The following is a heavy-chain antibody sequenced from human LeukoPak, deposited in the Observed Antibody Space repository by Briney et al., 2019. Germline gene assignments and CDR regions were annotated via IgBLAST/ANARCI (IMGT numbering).Heavy chain of an antibody. CDR2: INPNSGGT. CDR1: GYTFTGYY. J-gene: IGHJ6*02. CDR3: ARGSDRSPNYYYYGMDV. D-gene: IGHD1-14*01. Sequence: ASVKVSCKASGYTFTGYYMHWVRQAPGQGLEWMGWINPNSGGTNYAQKFQGRVTMTRDTSISTAYVELSRLRSDDTAVYYCARGSDRSPNYYYYGMDVWGQGTTVTVSS. V-gene: IGHV1-2*02.